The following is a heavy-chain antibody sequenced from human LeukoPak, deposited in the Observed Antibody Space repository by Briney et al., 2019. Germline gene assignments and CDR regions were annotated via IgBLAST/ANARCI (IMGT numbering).Heavy chain of an antibody. CDR2: IYDSGST. Sequence: SETLSLTCAVSGGSIRSSYYYWGWIRQPPGKGLEWIGSIYDSGSTYYNPSLKSRVTISVDTSKNRFSLKLNSVTAADTAVYYCARGRASGGCSGGSCYLPFYWGQGTLVTVSS. V-gene: IGHV4-39*01. J-gene: IGHJ4*02. D-gene: IGHD2-15*01. CDR3: ARGRASGGCSGGSCYLPFY. CDR1: GGSIRSSYYY.